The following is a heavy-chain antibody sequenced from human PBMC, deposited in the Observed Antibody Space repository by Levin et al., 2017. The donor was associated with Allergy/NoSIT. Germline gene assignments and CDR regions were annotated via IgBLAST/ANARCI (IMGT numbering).Heavy chain of an antibody. Sequence: LGESLKISCRASGSTFSTYDINWVRQATGQGLEWMGWMNPNGATTGYAQRFQGRLTMTMNPSISTAYMELDSLKSEDTAIYFCARVESGYYDSWGQGTLVTVSS. J-gene: IGHJ5*01. V-gene: IGHV1-8*01. CDR3: ARVESGYYDS. CDR2: MNPNGATT. CDR1: GSTFSTYD. D-gene: IGHD3-3*01.